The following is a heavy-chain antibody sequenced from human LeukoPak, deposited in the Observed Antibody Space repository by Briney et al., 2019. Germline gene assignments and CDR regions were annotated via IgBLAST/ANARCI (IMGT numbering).Heavy chain of an antibody. Sequence: PGGSLRLSWAASGFTFSSYSMNWVRQAAGKGLEWVSYISSSSSTIYYADSVKGRFTISRDNAKNSLYLQMNSLRAEDTAVYYCARPVRPYDFWSGYYPYYYYYMDVWGKGTTVTVSS. CDR3: ARPVRPYDFWSGYYPYYYYYMDV. J-gene: IGHJ6*03. V-gene: IGHV3-48*01. D-gene: IGHD3-3*01. CDR2: ISSSSSTI. CDR1: GFTFSSYS.